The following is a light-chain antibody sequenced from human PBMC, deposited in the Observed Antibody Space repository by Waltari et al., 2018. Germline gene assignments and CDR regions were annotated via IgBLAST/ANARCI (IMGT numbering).Light chain of an antibody. J-gene: IGKJ1*01. V-gene: IGKV3-11*01. CDR3: QQRSNWLWT. CDR1: QGVSSY. Sequence: EIVLTQSPATLSLSPGERATLSCRASQGVSSYLAWYQQKPGQAPRLLIYDASNRATGIPARFSGSGSGTDFTLTISSLEPEDFAVYYCQQRSNWLWTFGQGTKVEIK. CDR2: DAS.